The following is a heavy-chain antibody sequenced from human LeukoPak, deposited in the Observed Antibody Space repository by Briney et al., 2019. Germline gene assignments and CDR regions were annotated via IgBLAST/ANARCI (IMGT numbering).Heavy chain of an antibody. CDR1: GYSFSTYS. CDR2: ITSDASTI. CDR3: ARDLGDL. J-gene: IGHJ5*02. V-gene: IGHV3-48*01. Sequence: PGGSLRLSRAASGYSFSTYSMRWVRQAPGKGLDWVAYITSDASTIYYAESVKGRFTISRDNANNSLYLQLNSLRVEDTAVYYCARDLGDLWGQGTLVSVSS.